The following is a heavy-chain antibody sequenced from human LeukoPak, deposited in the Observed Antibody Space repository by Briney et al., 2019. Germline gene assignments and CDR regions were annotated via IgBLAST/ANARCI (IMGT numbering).Heavy chain of an antibody. CDR3: ARQPDFWFDP. V-gene: IGHV4-4*09. J-gene: IGHJ5*02. CDR1: GGSISSYY. D-gene: IGHD1-14*01. Sequence: SETLSLTCTVSGGSISSYYWSWIRQPPGKGLEWIGYIYTSGSTNYNPSLKSRVTISVDTPKNQFSLKLSPVTAADTAVYYCARQPDFWFDPWGQGILVTVSS. CDR2: IYTSGST.